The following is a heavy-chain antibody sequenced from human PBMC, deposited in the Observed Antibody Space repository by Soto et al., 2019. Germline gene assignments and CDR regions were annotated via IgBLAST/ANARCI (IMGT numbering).Heavy chain of an antibody. CDR3: ARDTGDSSSWNY. CDR1: GGTFSSYT. V-gene: IGHV1-69*08. Sequence: QVQLVQSGAEVKKPGSSVKVSCKASGGTFSSYTISWVRQAPGQGLEWMGRIIPILGIANYAQKFQGRVTITADKSTSTADMELSSLRSEDTAVYYCARDTGDSSSWNYWGQGTLVTVSS. J-gene: IGHJ4*02. CDR2: IIPILGIA. D-gene: IGHD6-13*01.